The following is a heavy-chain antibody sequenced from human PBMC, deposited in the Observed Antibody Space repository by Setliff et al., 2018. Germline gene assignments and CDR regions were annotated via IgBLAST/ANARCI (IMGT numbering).Heavy chain of an antibody. V-gene: IGHV4-34*10. CDR2: INHSGNT. J-gene: IGHJ5*02. CDR3: ARKYQRGKAPVVDP. Sequence: SETLSLTCTVYGVSLSDYYWGWVRQSPGKGLDWIGEINHSGNTNYDPSLEGRISISVDTSKRQFSLNLRSVTAAGTAVYYCARKYQRGKAPVVDPWGQGTLVTVS. D-gene: IGHD2-2*01. CDR1: GVSLSDYY.